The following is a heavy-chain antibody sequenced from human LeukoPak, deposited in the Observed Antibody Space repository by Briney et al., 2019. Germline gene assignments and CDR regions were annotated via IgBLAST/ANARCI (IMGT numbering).Heavy chain of an antibody. D-gene: IGHD6-19*01. CDR1: GGSISSGAYY. Sequence: SETLSLTCTVSGGSISSGAYYWSWIRQPPGKGLEWIGYIHYSGSTNSSPSLKSRVTISVDRSKNQFSLKLSSVTAADTAVYYCARGGGPIAVAGTFDYWGQGTLVTVSS. V-gene: IGHV4-61*08. CDR2: IHYSGST. J-gene: IGHJ4*02. CDR3: ARGGGPIAVAGTFDY.